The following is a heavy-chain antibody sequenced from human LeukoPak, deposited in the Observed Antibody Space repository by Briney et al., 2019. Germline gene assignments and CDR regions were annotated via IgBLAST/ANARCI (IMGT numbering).Heavy chain of an antibody. D-gene: IGHD2-2*01. V-gene: IGHV4-30-4*08. CDR1: GGSISSGDYY. J-gene: IGHJ4*02. CDR3: ARFLESRRYCSSTSCLPYFDY. CDR2: IYYSGST. Sequence: TLSLTCTVSGGSISSGDYYWSWIRQPPGKGLEWIGYIYYSGSTYYNPSLKSRVTISVDTSKNQFSLKLSSVTAADTAVYYCARFLESRRYCSSTSCLPYFDYWGQGTLVTVFS.